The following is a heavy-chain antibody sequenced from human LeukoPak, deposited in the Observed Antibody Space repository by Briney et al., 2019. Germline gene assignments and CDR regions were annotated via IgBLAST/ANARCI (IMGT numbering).Heavy chain of an antibody. CDR1: GGSISSGGYY. Sequence: PSQTLSLTCTVSGGSISSGGYYWSWIRQPPGKGLEWIGYIYHSGSTYYNPSLKSRVTISVDRSKNQFSLKLSSVTAADTAVYYCARERGGLARGMDVWGQGTTVTVSS. J-gene: IGHJ6*02. CDR3: ARERGGLARGMDV. V-gene: IGHV4-30-2*01. CDR2: IYHSGST. D-gene: IGHD3-16*01.